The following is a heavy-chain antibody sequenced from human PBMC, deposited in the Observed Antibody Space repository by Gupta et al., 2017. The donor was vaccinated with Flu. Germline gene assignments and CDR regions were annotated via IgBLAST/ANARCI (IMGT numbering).Heavy chain of an antibody. V-gene: IGHV1-18*01. D-gene: IGHD2-2*01. Sequence: QVQLVQSGAEVKKPGASVKVSCKASGYTFTSYGISWVRQAPGQGLEWMGWISAYNGNTNYAQKLQGRVTMTTDTPTSTAYMELRSLRSDDTAVYYCARDPGYCSSTSCYFILGYYYYGMDVWGQGTTVTVSS. CDR1: GYTFTSYG. CDR2: ISAYNGNT. J-gene: IGHJ6*02. CDR3: ARDPGYCSSTSCYFILGYYYYGMDV.